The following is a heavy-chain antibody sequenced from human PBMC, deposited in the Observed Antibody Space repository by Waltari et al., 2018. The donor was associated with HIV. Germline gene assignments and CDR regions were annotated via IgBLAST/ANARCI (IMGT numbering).Heavy chain of an antibody. Sequence: QVQLVQSGGGMVQPGRSLRLSCAASGFTFSNFGMHWVRQAPGKGLEWVVVISHHGRSDHYADSVKGRFTISRDNSKDTLFLEMDNVRPEDTSLYFCAKDRSDFWTGFLDHWGQGALVTVTS. CDR3: AKDRSDFWTGFLDH. CDR1: GFTFSNFG. D-gene: IGHD3-3*01. J-gene: IGHJ4*02. V-gene: IGHV3-30*18. CDR2: ISHHGRSD.